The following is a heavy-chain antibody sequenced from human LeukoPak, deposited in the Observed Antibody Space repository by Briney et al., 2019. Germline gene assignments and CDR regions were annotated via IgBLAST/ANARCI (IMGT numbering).Heavy chain of an antibody. V-gene: IGHV3-21*01. J-gene: IGHJ5*02. CDR1: GFTFSSST. D-gene: IGHD4/OR15-4a*01. CDR3: VRIPNSANFPNWFDP. CDR2: ISSSSDYI. Sequence: GESLRLSCAASGFTFSSSTMNWVRRAPGKGLEWVSSISSSSDYIYYANSVKVRFTVSRYNAKNSLYLQMNSLRAEDTAVYYCVRIPNSANFPNWFDPWGQGTLVTVSS.